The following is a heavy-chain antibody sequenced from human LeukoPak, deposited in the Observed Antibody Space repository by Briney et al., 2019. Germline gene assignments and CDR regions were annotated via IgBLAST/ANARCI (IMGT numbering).Heavy chain of an antibody. CDR2: ISWNSDSI. V-gene: IGHV3-9*01. CDR3: AKDLRGSGYWDAFDI. J-gene: IGHJ3*02. D-gene: IGHD3-22*01. Sequence: GRSLRLSCAASGFTFDDYAMHWVRQAPGKGLEWVSGISWNSDSIDYTDSVKGRFTISRDNAKNSLYLQMNSLRAEDTALYYCAKDLRGSGYWDAFDIWGQGTMVTVSS. CDR1: GFTFDDYA.